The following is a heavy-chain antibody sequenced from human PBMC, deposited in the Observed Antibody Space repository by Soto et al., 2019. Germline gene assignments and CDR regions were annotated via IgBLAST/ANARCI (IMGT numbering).Heavy chain of an antibody. Sequence: GASVKVSCKASGGTFSSYAISWVRQAPGQGPEWMGGIIPIFGTANYAQKFQGRVTITADESTSTAYMELSSLRSEDTAVYYCAREGGGGDSRGGYYYGMDVWGQGTTVTVSS. V-gene: IGHV1-69*13. CDR2: IIPIFGTA. CDR1: GGTFSSYA. D-gene: IGHD2-21*02. CDR3: AREGGGGDSRGGYYYGMDV. J-gene: IGHJ6*02.